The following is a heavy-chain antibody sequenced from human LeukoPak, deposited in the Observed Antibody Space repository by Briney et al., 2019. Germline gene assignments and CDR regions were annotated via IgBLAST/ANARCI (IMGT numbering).Heavy chain of an antibody. V-gene: IGHV3-7*03. CDR2: INQDGSEK. Sequence: GGSLRLSCAASGFTLSSYWMSWVRQAPGKGLEWVANINQDGSEKYYVDSVKGRFTISRDNAKNSLYLQMNSLRAEDTAIYYCATYRQVLLPFESWGQGTLVTVSS. CDR3: ATYRQVLLPFES. CDR1: GFTLSSYW. D-gene: IGHD2-8*02. J-gene: IGHJ4*02.